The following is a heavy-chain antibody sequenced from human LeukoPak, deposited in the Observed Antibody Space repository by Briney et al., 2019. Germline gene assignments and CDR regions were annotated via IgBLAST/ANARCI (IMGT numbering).Heavy chain of an antibody. J-gene: IGHJ3*02. CDR3: ARILRYFDRGAFDI. CDR1: GFTFSSYW. D-gene: IGHD3-9*01. CDR2: IKQDGSEK. V-gene: IGHV3-7*01. Sequence: EGSLRLSCAASGFTFSSYWMSWVRQAPGKGLEWVANIKQDGSEKYYVDSVKGRFTISRDNAKNSLYLQMNSLRAEDTAVYYCARILRYFDRGAFDIWGQGTMVTVSS.